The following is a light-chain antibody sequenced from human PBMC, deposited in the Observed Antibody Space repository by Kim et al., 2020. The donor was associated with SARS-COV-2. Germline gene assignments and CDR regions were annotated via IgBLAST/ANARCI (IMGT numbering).Light chain of an antibody. J-gene: IGKJ1*01. CDR1: QNISNY. Sequence: APVGDRSTITCRASQNISNYLAWFQLKPGKAPKLLIYAASALQPGVPSRFSGSGSGTDFTLTVTSLQPEDVATYYCQKCGSAPWTFGQGTKVEIK. CDR2: AAS. CDR3: QKCGSAPWT. V-gene: IGKV1-27*01.